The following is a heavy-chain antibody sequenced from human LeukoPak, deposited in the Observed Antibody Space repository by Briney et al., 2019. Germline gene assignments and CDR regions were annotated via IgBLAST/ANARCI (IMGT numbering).Heavy chain of an antibody. CDR1: GSLSGYY. CDR2: INHSGST. Sequence: SETLSLTCSVSGSLSGYYWSWIRQPPGKGLEWIGEINHSGSTNYNPSLKSRVTISVDTSKNQFSLKLSSVTAADTAVYYCASRRDGYNYLYYYYYYGMDVWGQGTTVTVSS. D-gene: IGHD5-24*01. J-gene: IGHJ6*02. V-gene: IGHV4-34*01. CDR3: ASRRDGYNYLYYYYYYGMDV.